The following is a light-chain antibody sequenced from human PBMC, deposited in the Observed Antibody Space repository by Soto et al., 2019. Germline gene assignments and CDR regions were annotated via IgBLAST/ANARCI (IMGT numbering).Light chain of an antibody. V-gene: IGLV9-49*01. CDR2: VGTGGIVG. Sequence: QSVLTQPPSASASLGASVTLTCTLSSGYSNYKVDWYQQRPGKGPRFVMRVGTGGIVGSKGDGIPDRFSVLGSGLNRYLTIKNIQEEDESDYHCGADHGSGSNFVYVFGTGTKSPS. CDR3: GADHGSGSNFVYV. J-gene: IGLJ1*01. CDR1: SGYSNYK.